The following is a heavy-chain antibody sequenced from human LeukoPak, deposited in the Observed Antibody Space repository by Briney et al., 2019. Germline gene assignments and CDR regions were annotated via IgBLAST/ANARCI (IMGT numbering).Heavy chain of an antibody. CDR1: GGSISSSSYY. J-gene: IGHJ4*02. CDR3: ATDSAAAGIFNY. Sequence: SETLSLTCTVSGGSISSSSYYWGWIRQPPGKGLEWIGSIYYSGSTYYNPSLKSRVTISVDRSKNQFSLKLSSVTAADTAVYYCATDSAAAGIFNYWGQGTLVTVSS. CDR2: IYYSGST. V-gene: IGHV4-39*07. D-gene: IGHD6-13*01.